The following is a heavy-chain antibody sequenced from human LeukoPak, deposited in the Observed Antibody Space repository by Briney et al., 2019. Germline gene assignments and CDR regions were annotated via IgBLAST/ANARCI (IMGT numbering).Heavy chain of an antibody. CDR3: ARHGGDYCSGGRCPYYYYYMDV. J-gene: IGHJ6*03. V-gene: IGHV3-21*01. Sequence: GGSLRLSCAASGFTFSSYSMNWVRQAPGKGLEWVSSISSSSSYIYYADSVKGRFTISRDNAKNSLYLQMNSLRAEDTAVYYCARHGGDYCSGGRCPYYYYYMDVWGNGTTVTISS. CDR1: GFTFSSYS. D-gene: IGHD2-15*01. CDR2: ISSSSSYI.